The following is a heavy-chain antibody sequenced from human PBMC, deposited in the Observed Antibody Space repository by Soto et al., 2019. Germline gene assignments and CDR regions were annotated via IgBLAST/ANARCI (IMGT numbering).Heavy chain of an antibody. D-gene: IGHD1-26*01. CDR1: GSTFSNYA. V-gene: IGHV3-23*01. CDR2: ISGSGDTA. Sequence: GGSLRLSCAASGSTFSNYAMSWVRQAPGRGLEWVSAISGSGDTAYYADSVKGRFTISRDNTKNTLYFQMSGLRVDDTAVYYCAKGTIVGAGSESTLDYWGQGTLVTVSS. J-gene: IGHJ4*02. CDR3: AKGTIVGAGSESTLDY.